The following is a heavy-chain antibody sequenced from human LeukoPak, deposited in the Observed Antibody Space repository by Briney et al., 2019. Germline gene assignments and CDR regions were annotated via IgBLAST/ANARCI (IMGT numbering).Heavy chain of an antibody. V-gene: IGHV1-3*01. J-gene: IGHJ4*02. CDR3: ARVDGSGPNAPNDC. CDR1: GYTFTSYA. D-gene: IGHD3-10*01. Sequence: AASVKVSCTASGYTFTSYAMHWVRQVPGQRLEWMGWIHVGNGNTEYSQKFQGRVTITRDTPATTTYMELSSLRSEDTAVYYCARVDGSGPNAPNDCWGQGSLVTVSS. CDR2: IHVGNGNT.